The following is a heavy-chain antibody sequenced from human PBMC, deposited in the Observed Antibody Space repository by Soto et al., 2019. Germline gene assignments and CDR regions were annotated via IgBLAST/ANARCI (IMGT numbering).Heavy chain of an antibody. J-gene: IGHJ6*02. V-gene: IGHV3-23*01. CDR3: AKRYNYDGSGPYRMDV. CDR1: GFSFSGDG. D-gene: IGHD3-22*01. CDR2: TSASGVIT. Sequence: GGSLRLSCAASGFSFSGDGMRWVRQAPGKGLDWVSATSASGVITYYVDSVRGRFNISRDNSKNMLFLQMNRLRAEDTAVYYCAKRYNYDGSGPYRMDVWGQGSTVTVSS.